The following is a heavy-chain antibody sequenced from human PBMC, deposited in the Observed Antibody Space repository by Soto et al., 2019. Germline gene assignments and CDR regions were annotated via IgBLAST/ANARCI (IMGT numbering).Heavy chain of an antibody. CDR2: ISGSGGST. CDR3: AKDHYSNYPKINFDY. V-gene: IGHV3-23*01. D-gene: IGHD4-4*01. Sequence: GGSLRLSCAASGFTFRSYAMSWVRQAPGKGLEWVSAISGSGGSTYYADSVKGRFTISRDNSKNTLYLQMNSLRAEDTAVYYCAKDHYSNYPKINFDYWGQGTLVTVSS. CDR1: GFTFRSYA. J-gene: IGHJ4*02.